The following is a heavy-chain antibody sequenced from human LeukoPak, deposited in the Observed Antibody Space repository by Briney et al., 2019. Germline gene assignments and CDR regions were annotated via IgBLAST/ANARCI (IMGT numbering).Heavy chain of an antibody. D-gene: IGHD5-12*01. Sequence: PSETLSLTCTVSGGSISSSSYYWDWIRQSPGKGLEWIGNIYSGGSTYYTPSLKRRATISVDTSKNQFSLKLSSVTAADTAIYFCARHSRSGSGGYENAFDIWGQGTMVTVSS. J-gene: IGHJ3*02. V-gene: IGHV4-39*01. CDR1: GGSISSSSYY. CDR2: IYSGGST. CDR3: ARHSRSGSGGYENAFDI.